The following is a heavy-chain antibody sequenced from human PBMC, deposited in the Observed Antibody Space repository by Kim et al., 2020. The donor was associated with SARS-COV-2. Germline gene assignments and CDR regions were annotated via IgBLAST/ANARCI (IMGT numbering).Heavy chain of an antibody. CDR2: ISYDGSNK. CDR3: ARAGKVAATRVRWFDP. Sequence: GGSLRLSCAASGFTFSSYAMHWVRQAPGKGLEWVAVISYDGSNKYYADSVKGRFTISRDNSKNTLYLQMNSLRAEDTAVYYRARAGKVAATRVRWFDPWGQGTLVTVSS. D-gene: IGHD2-15*01. J-gene: IGHJ5*02. V-gene: IGHV3-30*04. CDR1: GFTFSSYA.